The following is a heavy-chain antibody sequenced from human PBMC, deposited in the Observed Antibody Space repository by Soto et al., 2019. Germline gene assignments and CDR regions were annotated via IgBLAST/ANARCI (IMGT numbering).Heavy chain of an antibody. J-gene: IGHJ6*02. V-gene: IGHV1-69*01. CDR3: ASKVVPAAIGGSYYYGMDV. CDR1: GGTFSSNA. Sequence: QVQLVQSGAELKKPGSSVKVSCKASGGTFSSNAISWVRQAPGQGLEWMGGIIPIFGTANYAQKFQGRVTITADESTSTDYMELSSLRSEDTAVYYCASKVVPAAIGGSYYYGMDVWGQGTTVTVSS. CDR2: IIPIFGTA. D-gene: IGHD2-2*02.